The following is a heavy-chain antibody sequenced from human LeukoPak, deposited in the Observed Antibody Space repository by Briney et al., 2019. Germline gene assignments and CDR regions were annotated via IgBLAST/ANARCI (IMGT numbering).Heavy chain of an antibody. D-gene: IGHD2-2*01. CDR2: MSAYNGNT. CDR3: ARGVGYCSSTSCSLRYYYYYYMDV. Sequence: ASVKVSCKASGYTFTSYAISWVRQAPGQGLEWMGWMSAYNGNTNYAQKLQGRVTMTTDTSTSTAYMELSSLRSEDTAVYYCARGVGYCSSTSCSLRYYYYYYMDVWGKGTTVTVSS. V-gene: IGHV1-18*01. J-gene: IGHJ6*03. CDR1: GYTFTSYA.